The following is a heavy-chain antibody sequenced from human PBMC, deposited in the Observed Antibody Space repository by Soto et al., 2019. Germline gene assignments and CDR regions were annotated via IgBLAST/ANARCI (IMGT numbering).Heavy chain of an antibody. V-gene: IGHV3-48*01. J-gene: IGHJ6*02. CDR2: ISTGSSSTI. CDR3: ARPLRRFDDYDYYGLDV. CDR1: GFTFSSYS. D-gene: IGHD2-15*01. Sequence: EVQLVESGGGLAQPGGSLRLSCAASGFTFSSYSMNWVRQAPGKGLEWVSYISTGSSSTIYYADSVKGRFTITRDNAKNSLYLQMNSLRAEDTAVYYCARPLRRFDDYDYYGLDVWGQGTTVTVSS.